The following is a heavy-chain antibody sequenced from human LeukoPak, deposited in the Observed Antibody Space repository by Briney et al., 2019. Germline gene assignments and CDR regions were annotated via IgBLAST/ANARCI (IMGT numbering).Heavy chain of an antibody. J-gene: IGHJ4*02. CDR1: GFTFSSYG. V-gene: IGHV3-30*03. CDR3: ARDMGSYPDY. D-gene: IGHD3-10*01. Sequence: GRSLRLSCAASGFTFSSYGMHWVRQAPGKGLEWVAVISYDGSNKYYADSVKGRFTISRDNSKNTLYLQMNSLRAEDTAVYYCARDMGSYPDYWGQGTLVTVSS. CDR2: ISYDGSNK.